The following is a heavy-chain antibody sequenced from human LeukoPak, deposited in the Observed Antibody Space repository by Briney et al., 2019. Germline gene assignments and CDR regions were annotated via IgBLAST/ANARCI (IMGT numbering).Heavy chain of an antibody. V-gene: IGHV4-39*07. Sequence: SETLSLTCNVSGGSISSSSYYWGWIRQPPGKGLEWLGNVYYTGTTYYNPSLKSRVTISVDTSKNQFSLKLSSVTAADTAVYYCARGPDGYSYGLYYFDYWGQGTLVTVSS. CDR1: GGSISSSSYY. CDR3: ARGPDGYSYGLYYFDY. D-gene: IGHD5-18*01. CDR2: VYYTGTT. J-gene: IGHJ4*02.